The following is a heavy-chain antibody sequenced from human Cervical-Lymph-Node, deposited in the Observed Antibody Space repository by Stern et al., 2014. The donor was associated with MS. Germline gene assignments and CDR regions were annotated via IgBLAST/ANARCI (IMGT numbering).Heavy chain of an antibody. J-gene: IGHJ4*02. CDR1: GDTFSSYA. CDR2: ITPVFGTT. Sequence: QDQLVQSGAEVKRPGSSVKVSCKASGDTFSSYAINWVRQAPGQGLEWMGGITPVFGTTNYAQKFQGRVSITADRSTSTAYLELRTLTSEDTAVYFCARGGGLVAYFDSWGQGTLVTVSS. V-gene: IGHV1-69*14. D-gene: IGHD2-8*02. CDR3: ARGGGLVAYFDS.